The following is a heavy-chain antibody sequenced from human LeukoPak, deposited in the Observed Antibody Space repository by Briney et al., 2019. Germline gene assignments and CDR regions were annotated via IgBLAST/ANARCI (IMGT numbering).Heavy chain of an antibody. CDR2: ISGSGGST. CDR3: AKQFYYYNSSGYYPIDY. CDR1: GFTFSTSA. Sequence: GGSLRLSCAASGFTFSTSAMSWVRQAPGKGLEWVSAISGSGGSTYYADSVKGRFTISRDNAKNSLYLQMNSLRAEDTAVYYCAKQFYYYNSSGYYPIDYWARGTVATVPP. D-gene: IGHD3-22*01. J-gene: IGHJ4*02. V-gene: IGHV3-23*01.